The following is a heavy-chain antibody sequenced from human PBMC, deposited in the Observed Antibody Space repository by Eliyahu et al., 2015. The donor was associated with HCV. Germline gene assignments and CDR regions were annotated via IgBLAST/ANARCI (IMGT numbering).Heavy chain of an antibody. CDR3: ARVRRYYDSSGHSHLFDY. Sequence: QVQLQESGPGLVKPSETLSLTCTVSGGXISXYYWSWIRQPPGKGLXWIGXIYYSGSTNXNPSLKSRVTISVDTSKNQFSLKLXSVTAADTAVYYCARVRRYYDSSGHSHLFDYWGQGTLVTVSS. CDR1: GGXISXYY. J-gene: IGHJ4*02. V-gene: IGHV4-59*01. CDR2: IYYSGST. D-gene: IGHD3-22*01.